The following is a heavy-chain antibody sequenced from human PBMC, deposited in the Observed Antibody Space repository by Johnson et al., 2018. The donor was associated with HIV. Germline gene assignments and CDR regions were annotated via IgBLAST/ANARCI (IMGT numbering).Heavy chain of an antibody. V-gene: IGHV3-30*14. CDR2: ISYDGSNK. CDR1: GFTFSSYA. D-gene: IGHD3-22*01. CDR3: TIPYYYDSGGYQ. J-gene: IGHJ3*01. Sequence: QVQLVESGGGLVQPGGSLRLSCAASGFTFSSYAMHWVRQAPGKGLEWVAVISYDGSNKYYADSVKGRFTISRDNSKNTLYLQMDSLRAEDMAVYYCTIPYYYDSGGYQWGQGTMVTVSS.